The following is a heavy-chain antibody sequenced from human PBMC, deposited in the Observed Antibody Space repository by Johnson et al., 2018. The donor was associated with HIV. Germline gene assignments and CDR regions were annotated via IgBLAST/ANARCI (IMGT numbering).Heavy chain of an antibody. D-gene: IGHD5-18*01. Sequence: MQLVESGGGLVQPGGSLRLSCAVSGFTFSSYAMHWVRQAPGKGLEWVAVISYDGSNKYYADSVKGRFTISRDNSKNTLYLQMNSLRAEDTAVYYCARDLDTAMVTCAFDIWGQGTMVTVSS. J-gene: IGHJ3*02. CDR3: ARDLDTAMVTCAFDI. CDR1: GFTFSSYA. V-gene: IGHV3-30-3*01. CDR2: ISYDGSNK.